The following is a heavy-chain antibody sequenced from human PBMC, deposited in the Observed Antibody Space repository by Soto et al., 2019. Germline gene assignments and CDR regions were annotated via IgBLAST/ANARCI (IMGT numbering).Heavy chain of an antibody. J-gene: IGHJ6*02. CDR3: ARDPYGTTDYYYGMDV. Sequence: ESGGGVVQPGRSLRLSCAASGFTFSSYGMHWVRQAPGKGLEWVAVIWYDGSNKYYADSVKGRFTISRDNSKNTLYLQMNSLRAEDTAVYYCARDPYGTTDYYYGMDVWGQGTTVTVSS. D-gene: IGHD1-1*01. CDR2: IWYDGSNK. V-gene: IGHV3-33*01. CDR1: GFTFSSYG.